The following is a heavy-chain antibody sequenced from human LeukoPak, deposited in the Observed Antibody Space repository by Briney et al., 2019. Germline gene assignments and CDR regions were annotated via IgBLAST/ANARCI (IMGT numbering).Heavy chain of an antibody. Sequence: GGPLRLSCAASGFTFSSYWMSWVRQAPGKGLEWVANIKQDGSEIYYLDSVKGRFTVSRDNAKNSLYLQMNSLRAEDTAVYYCARDRKGYYYDSSGYYSFDYWGQGTLVTVSS. CDR1: GFTFSSYW. J-gene: IGHJ4*02. D-gene: IGHD3-22*01. CDR2: IKQDGSEI. V-gene: IGHV3-7*01. CDR3: ARDRKGYYYDSSGYYSFDY.